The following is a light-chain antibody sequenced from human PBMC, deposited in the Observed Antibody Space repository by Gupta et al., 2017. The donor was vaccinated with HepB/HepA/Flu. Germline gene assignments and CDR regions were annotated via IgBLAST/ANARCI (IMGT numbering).Light chain of an antibody. CDR2: WAS. CDR3: QQDDGTPFT. V-gene: IGKV4-1*01. J-gene: IGKJ2*01. Sequence: DIVITQSPDSLAVSLGERATINCKSSQSGLDSSNGFNYFAWYQQKPGQPPKLLIFWASSRDYGVPDRFSGRGSGTDFTLTISSVHAEDVAVYYCQQDDGTPFTFGQGTKVEIK. CDR1: QSGLDSSNGFNY.